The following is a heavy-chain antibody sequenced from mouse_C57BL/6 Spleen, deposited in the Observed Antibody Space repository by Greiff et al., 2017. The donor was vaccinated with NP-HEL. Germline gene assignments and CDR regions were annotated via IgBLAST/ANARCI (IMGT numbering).Heavy chain of an antibody. CDR2: INPNYGTT. Sequence: EVKVVESGPELVKPGASVKISCKASGYSFTDYNMNWVKQSNGKSLEWIGVINPNYGTTSYNQKFKGKATLTVDQSSSTAYMQLNSLTSEDSAVYYCAKGDDYQAWFAYWGQGTLVTVSA. D-gene: IGHD2-4*01. J-gene: IGHJ3*01. CDR1: GYSFTDYN. V-gene: IGHV1-39*01. CDR3: AKGDDYQAWFAY.